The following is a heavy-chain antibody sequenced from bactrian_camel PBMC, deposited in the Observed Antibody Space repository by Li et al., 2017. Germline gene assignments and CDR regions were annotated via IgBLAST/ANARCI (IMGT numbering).Heavy chain of an antibody. J-gene: IGHJ4*01. CDR2: LKNDNSM. CDR3: AVDPSGRAWSSGVLSPGEYSR. D-gene: IGHD2*01. CDR1: NSLPNNYC. Sequence: HVQLVESGGGSVQTGGSLRLSCLASNSLPNNYCMGWFRQVPGKDREGVAALKNDNSMTYSDSVKGRFTISHDNAENTLILQMNSLKSEDTAMYYCAVDPSGRAWSSGVLSPGEYSRWGQGTQVTVS. V-gene: IGHV3S53*01.